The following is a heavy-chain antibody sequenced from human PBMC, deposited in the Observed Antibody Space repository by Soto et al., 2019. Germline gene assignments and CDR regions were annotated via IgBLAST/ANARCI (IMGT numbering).Heavy chain of an antibody. Sequence: GGSLRLSCAASGFTFSSYAMSWVRQAPGKGLEWVSAISGSGGSTYYADSVKGRFTISRDNSKNTLYLQMNSLRAEDTAVYYCAKDRRGADYGDYFDYWGQGTLVTVSS. V-gene: IGHV3-23*01. CDR2: ISGSGGST. CDR1: GFTFSSYA. D-gene: IGHD4-17*01. CDR3: AKDRRGADYGDYFDY. J-gene: IGHJ4*02.